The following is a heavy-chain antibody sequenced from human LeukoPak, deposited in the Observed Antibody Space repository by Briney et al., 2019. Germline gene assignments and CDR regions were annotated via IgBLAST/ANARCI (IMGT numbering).Heavy chain of an antibody. Sequence: GGSLRLSCAASGFTFSSYGMHWVRQAPGKGLEWVAVIWYDGSNKYYADSGKGRFTISRDNSKNTLYLQMNSPRDEDTAVYYCARDRVQVATTDHHYMDVWGKGTTVTVSS. CDR1: GFTFSSYG. D-gene: IGHD5-12*01. CDR2: IWYDGSNK. V-gene: IGHV3-33*01. J-gene: IGHJ6*03. CDR3: ARDRVQVATTDHHYMDV.